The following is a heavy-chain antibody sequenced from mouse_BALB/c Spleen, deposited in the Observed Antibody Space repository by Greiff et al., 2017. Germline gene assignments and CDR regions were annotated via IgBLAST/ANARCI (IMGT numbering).Heavy chain of an antibody. J-gene: IGHJ3*01. CDR3: ARGESYGNYRFAY. Sequence: EVQVVESGGGLVKPGGSLKLSCAASGFTFSSYAMSWVRQCPGKRLEWVAEISSGGSYTYYTDTVTGRFTISRDNAKNTLYLEMSSLRSEDTAVYYCARGESYGNYRFAYWGQGTLVTVSA. CDR1: GFTFSSYA. CDR2: ISSGGSYT. V-gene: IGHV5-9-4*01. D-gene: IGHD2-1*01.